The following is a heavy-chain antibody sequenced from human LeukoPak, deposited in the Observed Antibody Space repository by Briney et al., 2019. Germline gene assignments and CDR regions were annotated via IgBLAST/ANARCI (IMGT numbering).Heavy chain of an antibody. D-gene: IGHD3-10*01. CDR2: ISSNGGST. CDR1: GFTFSSYA. Sequence: GGSLRLSCAASGFTFSSYAMHWVRQAPGKGPEYVSAISSNGGSTYYANSVKGRFTISRDNSKNTLYLQMGSLRAEDMAVYYCARDRDYGSSDYYYYYMDVWGKGTTVTVSS. J-gene: IGHJ6*03. V-gene: IGHV3-64*01. CDR3: ARDRDYGSSDYYYYYMDV.